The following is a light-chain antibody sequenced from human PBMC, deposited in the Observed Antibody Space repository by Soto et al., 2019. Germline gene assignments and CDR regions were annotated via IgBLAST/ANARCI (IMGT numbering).Light chain of an antibody. CDR1: QSVSSSN. V-gene: IGKV3-20*01. CDR2: DAS. CDR3: QQYGRPPYT. J-gene: IGKJ2*01. Sequence: EIILTQSPGTLTLSPGDRATLYCRVSQSVSSSNLAWYQQKRGQSPRLLIYDASSRATGISDRFSGSGSGTDFTLTISRLEPEEFAVYYCQQYGRPPYTFGQGTKVDIK.